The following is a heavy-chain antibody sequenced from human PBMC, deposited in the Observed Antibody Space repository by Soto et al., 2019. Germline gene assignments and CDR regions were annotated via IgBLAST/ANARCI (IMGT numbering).Heavy chain of an antibody. J-gene: IGHJ4*02. Sequence: GSKCDCTSYWIGWVGQLAGKGLEWMGIIYPGDSDTRYSPSFQGQVTISADKSISTAYLQWSSLKASDTAMYYCATSNPLRPQLYFDYWGQGTLVTVSS. CDR3: ATSNPLRPQLYFDY. V-gene: IGHV5-51*01. CDR2: IYPGDSDT. CDR1: KCDCTSYW. D-gene: IGHD4-17*01.